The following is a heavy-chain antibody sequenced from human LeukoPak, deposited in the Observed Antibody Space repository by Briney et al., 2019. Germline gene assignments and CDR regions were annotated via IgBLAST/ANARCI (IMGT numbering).Heavy chain of an antibody. CDR3: AKDNYAGANWFDP. Sequence: SVKVSCKASGGTFSSYAISWVRQAPGQGLEWMGGIIPIFGTANYAQKFQGRVTITTDESTSTAYMELSSLRSEDTAVYYCAKDNYAGANWFDPWGQGTLVTVSS. J-gene: IGHJ5*02. V-gene: IGHV1-69*05. CDR1: GGTFSSYA. D-gene: IGHD1-7*01. CDR2: IIPIFGTA.